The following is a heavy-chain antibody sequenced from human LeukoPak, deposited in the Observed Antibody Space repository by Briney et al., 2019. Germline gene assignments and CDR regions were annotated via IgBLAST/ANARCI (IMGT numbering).Heavy chain of an antibody. V-gene: IGHV4-4*07. CDR1: GGSITSYY. CDR3: ARVSDDSSGYPLSDAFDI. D-gene: IGHD3-22*01. J-gene: IGHJ3*02. Sequence: NSSETLSLTCTVSGGSITSYYWSWIRQPAGKGLEWIGRIHSRGSTNYNPSLKSRVTMSVDTSKNQFSLKLSSVTAADTAVYYCARVSDDSSGYPLSDAFDIWGQGTMVTVSS. CDR2: IHSRGST.